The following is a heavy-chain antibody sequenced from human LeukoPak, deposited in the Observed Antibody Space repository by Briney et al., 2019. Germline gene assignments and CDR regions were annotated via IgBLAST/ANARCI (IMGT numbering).Heavy chain of an antibody. V-gene: IGHV1-2*02. CDR2: INPNSGGT. CDR3: AGRPDTGSIPLFDY. J-gene: IGHJ4*02. D-gene: IGHD5-18*01. CDR1: GYTFTSYD. Sequence: ASVKVSCKASGYTFTSYDINWVRQATGQGLEWMGWINPNSGGTNFAQKFQGRVTMTRDTSISTTYMELSGLSSDDTAVYYCAGRPDTGSIPLFDYWGQGTLVTVSS.